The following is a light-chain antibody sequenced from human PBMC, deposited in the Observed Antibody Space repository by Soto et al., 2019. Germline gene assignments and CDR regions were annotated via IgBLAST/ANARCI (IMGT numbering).Light chain of an antibody. J-gene: IGLJ2*01. V-gene: IGLV2-14*01. CDR2: EVS. CDR1: SSDVGGYKY. CDR3: SSYTSSATGV. Sequence: QSVLTQPASVSGSPGQSITISCTGTSSDVGGYKYVSWYQQHPGKTPKLLIYEVSNRPSGVSNRFSGSKSGNTASLTISGLQAEDEADYYCSSYTSSATGVFGGGTKVTV.